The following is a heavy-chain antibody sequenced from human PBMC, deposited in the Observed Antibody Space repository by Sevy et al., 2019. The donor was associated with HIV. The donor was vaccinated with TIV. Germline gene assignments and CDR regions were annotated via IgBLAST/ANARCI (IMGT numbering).Heavy chain of an antibody. CDR2: IYYSGST. V-gene: IGHV4-59*01. D-gene: IGHD6-6*01. J-gene: IGHJ6*03. CDR1: GGSISSYY. Sequence: SETLSLTCTVSGGSISSYYWSWIRQPPGKGLEWIGYIYYSGSTNYNPSLKSRVTISVDTSKNQFSLKLSSVTAADTAVYYCAGDSSSPTPYYYYMDVWGNGTTVTVSS. CDR3: AGDSSSPTPYYYYMDV.